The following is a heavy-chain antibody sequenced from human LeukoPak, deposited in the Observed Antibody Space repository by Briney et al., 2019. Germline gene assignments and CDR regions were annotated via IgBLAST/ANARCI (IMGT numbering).Heavy chain of an antibody. Sequence: SETLSLTCAVYGGSFSGYYWSWIRQPPGKGLEWIGEINHSGSTNYNPSLKSRVTISVDTSKNQSSLKLSSVTAADTAVYYCARAPSIWVVSSYYGMDVWGQGTTVTVSS. D-gene: IGHD2-2*01. V-gene: IGHV4-34*01. CDR2: INHSGST. CDR3: ARAPSIWVVSSYYGMDV. CDR1: GGSFSGYY. J-gene: IGHJ6*02.